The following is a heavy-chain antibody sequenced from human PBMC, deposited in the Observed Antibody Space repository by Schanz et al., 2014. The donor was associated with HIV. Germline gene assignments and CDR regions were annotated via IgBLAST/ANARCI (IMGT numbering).Heavy chain of an antibody. J-gene: IGHJ6*02. CDR3: AKDRGVASGMVTNYYYGLDV. CDR2: INWRSDSI. V-gene: IGHV3-9*01. Sequence: EVQLVESGGGLVQPGRSLRLSCVASGFIFDDYAMHWVRQAPGKGLEWVSGINWRSDSIGYADSVKGRFTISRDNAKNTLYVQRTSLRDEDTALYYCAKDRGVASGMVTNYYYGLDVWGQGTTVTVSS. CDR1: GFIFDDYA. D-gene: IGHD5-18*01.